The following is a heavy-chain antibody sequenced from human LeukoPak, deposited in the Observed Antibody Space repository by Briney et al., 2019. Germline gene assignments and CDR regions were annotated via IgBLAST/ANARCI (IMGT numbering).Heavy chain of an antibody. CDR2: ISSLIMYI. V-gene: IGHV3-21*01. CDR1: GFTFSSYS. J-gene: IGHJ4*02. CDR3: ACFRSNYDFWSGSPNDDY. Sequence: GGSLRLSCAASGFTFSSYSMNWVPQALGKGLGWVSSISSLIMYIYYTDSVKSRFTSSRDNAENSLYRQMNSLRAYDTAVYDCACFRSNYDFWSGSPNDDYWGQGTLVTVSS. D-gene: IGHD3-3*01.